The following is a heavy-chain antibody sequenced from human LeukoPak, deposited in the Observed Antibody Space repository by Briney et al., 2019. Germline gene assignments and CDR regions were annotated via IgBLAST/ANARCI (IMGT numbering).Heavy chain of an antibody. CDR2: ISHIGRT. J-gene: IGHJ3*02. Sequence: SETLSLTCAVSGDPFSSHYWTWIRQSPGTGLEWIGYISHIGRTNYNPSLKSRVTISIDTSKNQFSLKLRSVTAADTAVYYCARDLVTVTKGFDIWGQGTMVSVSS. D-gene: IGHD4-17*01. CDR3: ARDLVTVTKGFDI. V-gene: IGHV4-59*11. CDR1: GDPFSSHY.